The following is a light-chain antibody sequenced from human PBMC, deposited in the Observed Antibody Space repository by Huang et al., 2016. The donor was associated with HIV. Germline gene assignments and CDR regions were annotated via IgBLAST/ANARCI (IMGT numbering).Light chain of an antibody. Sequence: DIQMTQSPSSLSASVGDRVTITCRASQRISTYLNWYQQKPGKAPKHLIFAASTLQSGVPSTFSGCGSGTDFTLTISSLQPEDFATYYCQQTYSTGITFGQGTRLEIK. CDR2: AAS. V-gene: IGKV1-39*01. J-gene: IGKJ5*01. CDR1: QRISTY. CDR3: QQTYSTGIT.